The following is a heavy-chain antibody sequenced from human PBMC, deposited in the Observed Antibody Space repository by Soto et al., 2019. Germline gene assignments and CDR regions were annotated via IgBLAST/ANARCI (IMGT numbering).Heavy chain of an antibody. V-gene: IGHV4-30-2*01. Sequence: QVQLQESGSGLVKPSQTLSLTCAVSGGSISTGGCSWSWIRLPPGRALEWIGYIFDTGKTYYSASLKSRVTMSVDRAQNQFSLRLESVTAADTAIYFCASLDGYNRYFDLWGRGTLVTVSS. CDR3: ASLDGYNRYFDL. CDR2: IFDTGKT. J-gene: IGHJ2*01. D-gene: IGHD5-12*01. CDR1: GGSISTGGCS.